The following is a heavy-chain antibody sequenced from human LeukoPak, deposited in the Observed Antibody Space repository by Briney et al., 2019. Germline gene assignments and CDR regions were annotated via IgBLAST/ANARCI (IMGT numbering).Heavy chain of an antibody. CDR2: IIPIFGTA. Sequence: SVKVSCKASGATFSSYAISWVRQAPGQGLEWIGRIIPIFGTANYAQKFQGRVTITTDESTSTAYMELSSLRSEDTAVYYCAITYYYDSSGYYYVSHFDYWGQGTLVTVSS. CDR3: AITYYYDSSGYYYVSHFDY. D-gene: IGHD3-22*01. J-gene: IGHJ4*02. CDR1: GATFSSYA. V-gene: IGHV1-69*05.